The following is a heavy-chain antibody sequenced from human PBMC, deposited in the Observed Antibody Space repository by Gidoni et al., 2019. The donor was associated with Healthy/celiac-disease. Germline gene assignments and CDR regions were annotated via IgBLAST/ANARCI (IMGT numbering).Heavy chain of an antibody. V-gene: IGHV3-48*03. CDR3: ARGHSYGGRMSFDD. Sequence: EVQLVESGGGLVQPGGSLRLSCAASGFTFSSYEMNWVRQAPGKGLEWVSYISSSGSTIYYADSVKGRFTISRDNAKNSLYLQMNSLRAEDTAVYYCARGHSYGGRMSFDDWGQGTLVTVSS. D-gene: IGHD5-18*01. J-gene: IGHJ4*02. CDR1: GFTFSSYE. CDR2: ISSSGSTI.